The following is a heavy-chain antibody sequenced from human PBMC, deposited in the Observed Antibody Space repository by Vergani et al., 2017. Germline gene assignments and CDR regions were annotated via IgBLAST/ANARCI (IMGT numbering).Heavy chain of an antibody. CDR1: GGSFTSCY. CDR2: IDHTGRP. J-gene: IGHJ6*03. D-gene: IGHD4-11*01. Sequence: QVQLQQWGGGLLKPSETLSLTCVVNGGSFTSCYWTWIRQSPGEGLEWVGDIDHTGRPDYNPSLKSRLTMSVDKSRNQFSLTLNSVTATDTAIYFCARVNTETNGHLYYYYYMDVWGQGTAVTVS. CDR3: ARVNTETNGHLYYYYYMDV. V-gene: IGHV4-34*01.